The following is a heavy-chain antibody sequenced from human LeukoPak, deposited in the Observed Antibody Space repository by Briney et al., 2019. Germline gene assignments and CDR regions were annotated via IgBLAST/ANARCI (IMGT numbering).Heavy chain of an antibody. CDR2: ISSSGSTI. CDR1: GFTFSDYY. Sequence: TGGSLRLSCAASGFTFSDYYMSWIRQAPGKGLEWVSYISSSGSTIYYADSVKGRFTISRDNAKNSLYLQMSSLRAEDTAVYYCARDLYYDSSGYYGVEGQPGGYYFDYWGQGTLVTVSS. V-gene: IGHV3-11*01. J-gene: IGHJ4*02. CDR3: ARDLYYDSSGYYGVEGQPGGYYFDY. D-gene: IGHD3-22*01.